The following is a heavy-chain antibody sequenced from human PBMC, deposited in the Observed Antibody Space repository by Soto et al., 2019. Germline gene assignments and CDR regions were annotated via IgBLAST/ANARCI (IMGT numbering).Heavy chain of an antibody. CDR3: ARLSSGWFDP. CDR2: IIPILGIA. CDR1: GGTFSSYT. D-gene: IGHD3-10*01. Sequence: QVQLVQSGAEVKKPGSSVKVSCKASGGTFSSYTISWVRQAPGQGLEWMGRIIPILGIANYAQKFQGRVTITADKSTSTAYMELSNLRSEDTAVYYCARLSSGWFDPWGQGTLVTVSS. J-gene: IGHJ5*02. V-gene: IGHV1-69*02.